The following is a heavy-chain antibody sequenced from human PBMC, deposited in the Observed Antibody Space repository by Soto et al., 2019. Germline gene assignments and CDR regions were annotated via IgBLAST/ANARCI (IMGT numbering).Heavy chain of an antibody. D-gene: IGHD2-2*01. Sequence: QEQLVESGGCVLQPGKSLRLSCAASGFTFVIYAMPWVRQAQGKGLGRVEVIWLDGSDKFYSDSVKGRFSISRDNSKDTLYLQIDNLRAEDATVYYCARGRRGVGFYHRDVWGQGTTVTVSS. J-gene: IGHJ6*02. V-gene: IGHV3-33*01. CDR3: ARGRRGVGFYHRDV. CDR1: GFTFVIYA. CDR2: IWLDGSDK.